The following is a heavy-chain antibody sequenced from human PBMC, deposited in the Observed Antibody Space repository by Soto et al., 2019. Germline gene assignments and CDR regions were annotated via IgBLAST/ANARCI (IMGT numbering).Heavy chain of an antibody. J-gene: IGHJ4*02. Sequence: QVQLVESGGDLVKPGGSLRLSCAVSGFTFSDHYMSWIRQAPGKGPEWVSYISNGGDSIYYADSVKGRFTISRDNAKNSLYLQMNSLRAEDTAVYYCARGWRSPTYWGQGTLVTVSS. CDR2: ISNGGDSI. CDR3: ARGWRSPTY. V-gene: IGHV3-11*01. D-gene: IGHD3-22*01. CDR1: GFTFSDHY.